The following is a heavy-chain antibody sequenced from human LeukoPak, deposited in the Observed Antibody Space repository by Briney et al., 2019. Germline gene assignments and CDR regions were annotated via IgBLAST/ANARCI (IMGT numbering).Heavy chain of an antibody. Sequence: SETLSLTCTVSGGSVSSYQWSWIRQPVGKGLDWIGRIFASGSTNYNPSLKSRVTMSVDTSKNQFSLELISVTAADMAVYYCARDGSSWPFFDSWGQETLVTVSS. CDR3: ARDGSSWPFFDS. D-gene: IGHD6-13*01. CDR2: IFASGST. J-gene: IGHJ4*02. CDR1: GGSVSSYQ. V-gene: IGHV4-4*07.